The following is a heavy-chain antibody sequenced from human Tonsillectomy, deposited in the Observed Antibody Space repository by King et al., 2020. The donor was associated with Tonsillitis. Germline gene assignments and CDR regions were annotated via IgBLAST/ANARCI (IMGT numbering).Heavy chain of an antibody. D-gene: IGHD3-16*01. CDR3: AKDRAHSPIITGGAFDI. V-gene: IGHV3-23*04. Sequence: VQLVESGGDLVQPGGSLRLSCAASGFTFSSYAMSWVRQAPGKGPEWVSVICGGSTNYANSVKGRFNISRDHSKNTLYLQMNSLRAEVTAVYYCAKDRAHSPIITGGAFDIWGQGTMVTVSS. CDR2: ICGGST. J-gene: IGHJ3*02. CDR1: GFTFSSYA.